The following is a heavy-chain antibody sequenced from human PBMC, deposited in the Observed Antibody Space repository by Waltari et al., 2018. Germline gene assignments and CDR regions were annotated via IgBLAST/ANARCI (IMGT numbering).Heavy chain of an antibody. CDR2: IYTSGST. Sequence: QVQLQESGPGLVKPSQTLSLTCTVSGGSISSGSYYWSWIWQPAGKGLEWIGRIYTSGSTNYNPSLKSRVTISVDTSKNQFSLKLSSVTAADTAVYYCARKGGFDPFDIWGQGTMVTVSS. J-gene: IGHJ3*02. CDR3: ARKGGFDPFDI. V-gene: IGHV4-61*02. D-gene: IGHD2-15*01. CDR1: GGSISSGSYY.